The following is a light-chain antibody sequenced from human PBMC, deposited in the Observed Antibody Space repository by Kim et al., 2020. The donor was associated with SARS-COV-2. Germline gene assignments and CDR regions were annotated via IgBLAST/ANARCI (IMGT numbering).Light chain of an antibody. CDR3: QAWDSGTAV. CDR2: QDS. CDR1: KLGDKY. V-gene: IGLV3-1*01. Sequence: VSPGQTASITCYGDKLGDKYACWYQQKPGQSPVLVIYQDSKRPSGIPERFSGSNSGNTATLTISGTQAMDEADYYCQAWDSGTAVFGGGTQLTVL. J-gene: IGLJ3*02.